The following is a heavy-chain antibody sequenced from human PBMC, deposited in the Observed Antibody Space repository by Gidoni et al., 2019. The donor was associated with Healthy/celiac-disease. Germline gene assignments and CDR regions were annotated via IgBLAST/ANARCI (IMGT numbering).Heavy chain of an antibody. J-gene: IGHJ3*02. D-gene: IGHD4-17*01. V-gene: IGHV3-23*01. CDR1: GFTFSSYA. CDR3: AKALRTTKHRAAFDI. Sequence: EVQLLESGGGLVQPGGSLRLPCAASGFTFSSYASSWVRQAPGKGLEWVSAISGSGGSTYYADSVKGRFTISRDNSKNPLYLQMNSLRAEDTAVYYCAKALRTTKHRAAFDIWGQGTMVTVSS. CDR2: ISGSGGST.